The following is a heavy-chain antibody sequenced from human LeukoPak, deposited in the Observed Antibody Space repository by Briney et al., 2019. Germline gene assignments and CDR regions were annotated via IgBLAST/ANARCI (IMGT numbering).Heavy chain of an antibody. Sequence: GGSLRLSCAASGFTFSRHWMHWVRQGPGKGLEWVSRIKSDGSETQYADSVKGRFTISRDNAHNTLYLQMNSLRAEDTAVYYCAKKAVAGTFDYWGQGTLVTVSS. CDR2: IKSDGSET. D-gene: IGHD6-19*01. V-gene: IGHV3-74*01. CDR1: GFTFSRHW. J-gene: IGHJ4*02. CDR3: AKKAVAGTFDY.